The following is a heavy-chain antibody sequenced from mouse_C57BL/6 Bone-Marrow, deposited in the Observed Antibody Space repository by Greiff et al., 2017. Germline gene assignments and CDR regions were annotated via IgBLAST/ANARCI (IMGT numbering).Heavy chain of an antibody. D-gene: IGHD2-5*01. CDR1: GYTFTSYW. V-gene: IGHV1-50*01. CDR2: IDPSDSYT. CDR3: ARRGWYYSNSFAY. J-gene: IGHJ3*01. Sequence: QVQLQQPGAELVKPGASVKLSCKASGYTFTSYWMQWVKPRPGQGLEWIGEIDPSDSYTNYNQKFKGKATLTVDTSSSTAYMQLSSLTSEDAAVYYCARRGWYYSNSFAYWGQGTLVTVAA.